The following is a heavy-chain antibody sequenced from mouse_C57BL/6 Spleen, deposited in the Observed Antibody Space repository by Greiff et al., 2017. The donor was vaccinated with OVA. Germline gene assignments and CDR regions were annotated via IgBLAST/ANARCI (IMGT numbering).Heavy chain of an antibody. CDR1: GYTFTDYE. V-gene: IGHV1-15*01. D-gene: IGHD2-3*01. J-gene: IGHJ1*03. CDR2: IDPETGGT. Sequence: SGAELVRPGASVTLSCKASGYTFTDYEMHWVQQTPVHGLEWIGAIDPETGGTAYNQKFKGKAILTADKSSSTAYMELRSLTSEDSAVYYCTRRSYDGYFYWYFDVWGTGTTVTVSS. CDR3: TRRSYDGYFYWYFDV.